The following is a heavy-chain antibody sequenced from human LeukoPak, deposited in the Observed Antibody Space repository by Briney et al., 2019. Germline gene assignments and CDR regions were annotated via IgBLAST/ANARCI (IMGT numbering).Heavy chain of an antibody. CDR1: GVSFRGYY. CDR3: ARRLITTMIVVPFDY. Sequence: SETLSLTCAVYGVSFRGYYWNWIRQSPGKGLGWIGEINHSGSTNYIPSLKSRVTISVDTSKNQFSLKLSSVSAANTAVYYCARRLITTMIVVPFDYWGQGSLVTVSS. J-gene: IGHJ4*02. V-gene: IGHV4-34*01. CDR2: INHSGST. D-gene: IGHD3-22*01.